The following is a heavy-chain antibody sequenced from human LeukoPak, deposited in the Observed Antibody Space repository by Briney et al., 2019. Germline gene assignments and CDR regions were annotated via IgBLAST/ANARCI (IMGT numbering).Heavy chain of an antibody. CDR3: ARDLWDFWSGFDY. D-gene: IGHD3-3*01. Sequence: GGSLRLSCAASGFTFSSYEMTWVRQAPGKGLEWVSYISSSGSTVYYADSVKGRFTISRDNAKNSLYLQMNSLRAEDTAVYYCARDLWDFWSGFDYWGQGTLVTVSS. V-gene: IGHV3-48*03. J-gene: IGHJ4*02. CDR1: GFTFSSYE. CDR2: ISSSGSTV.